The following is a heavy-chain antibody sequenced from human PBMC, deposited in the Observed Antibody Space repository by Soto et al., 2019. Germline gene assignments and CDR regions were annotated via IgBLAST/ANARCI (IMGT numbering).Heavy chain of an antibody. D-gene: IGHD6-13*01. CDR2: IIPIFGTA. CDR3: ASDDEQLVPPRNGQDYGMDV. J-gene: IGHJ6*02. CDR1: GGTFSSYA. V-gene: IGHV1-69*13. Sequence: SVKVSCKASGGTFSSYAISWVRQAPGQGLEWMGGIIPIFGTANYAQKFQGRVTITADESTSTAYMELSSLRSEDTAVYYCASDDEQLVPPRNGQDYGMDVWGQGTTVTVSS.